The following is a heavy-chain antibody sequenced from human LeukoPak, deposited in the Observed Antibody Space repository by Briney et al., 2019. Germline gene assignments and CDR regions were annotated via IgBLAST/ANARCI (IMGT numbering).Heavy chain of an antibody. V-gene: IGHV3-48*01. CDR1: GLTVSSTY. J-gene: IGHJ4*02. Sequence: GGSLRLSCAASGLTVSSTYMTWVRQAPGKGLEWVSYISSSSSTIYYADSVKGRFTISRDNAKNSLYLQMNSLRAEDTAVYYCAREVASIVDYWGQGTLVTVSS. CDR3: AREVASIVDY. D-gene: IGHD2-15*01. CDR2: ISSSSSTI.